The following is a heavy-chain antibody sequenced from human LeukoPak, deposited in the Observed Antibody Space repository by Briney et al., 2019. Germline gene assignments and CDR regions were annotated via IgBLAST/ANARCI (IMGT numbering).Heavy chain of an antibody. CDR3: AGRDSSDWYSLDY. V-gene: IGHV3-23*01. J-gene: IGHJ4*02. D-gene: IGHD6-19*01. Sequence: GGSLRLSCAASGFTFRSYAMSWVRQAPGKGLEWVSSISSSARSTYYADSLKGRFTISRDNSKDTLSLQMTSLRPEDTAIYYCAGRDSSDWYSLDYWGQGTLVTVSS. CDR1: GFTFRSYA. CDR2: ISSSARST.